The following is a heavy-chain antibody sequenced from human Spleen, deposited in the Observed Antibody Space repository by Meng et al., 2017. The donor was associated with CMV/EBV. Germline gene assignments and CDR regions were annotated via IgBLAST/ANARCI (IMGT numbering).Heavy chain of an antibody. V-gene: IGHV3-74*01. CDR2: ISSDGSSI. CDR1: GFTLSTSW. Sequence: AASGFTLSTSWMPWVRQAPGKGLEWVSHISSDGSSITYGDSVKGRFTISRDNAKNTVYLQMNSLRAEDTAVYYCARALLRFFNWFNPWGQGTLVTVSS. J-gene: IGHJ5*02. CDR3: ARALLRFFNWFNP. D-gene: IGHD3-3*01.